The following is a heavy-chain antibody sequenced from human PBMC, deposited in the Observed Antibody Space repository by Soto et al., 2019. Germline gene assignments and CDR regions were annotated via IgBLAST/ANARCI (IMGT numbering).Heavy chain of an antibody. D-gene: IGHD2-2*01. V-gene: IGHV3-23*01. J-gene: IGHJ4*02. CDR3: ANSGERSCSKTSCHYFSDY. Sequence: EVQLLDSGGGLVQPGGSLRLSCAASGFTFSTYAMSWVRQAPGKGLEWVSTISGSGDSTYYANSVKGRFTISRDNSRNTLDLQMTSLRVEDTAAYYCANSGERSCSKTSCHYFSDYWGQGALVTVSS. CDR2: ISGSGDST. CDR1: GFTFSTYA.